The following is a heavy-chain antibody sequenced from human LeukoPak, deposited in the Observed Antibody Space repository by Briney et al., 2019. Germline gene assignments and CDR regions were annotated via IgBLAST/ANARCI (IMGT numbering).Heavy chain of an antibody. CDR1: GGSISGYY. Sequence: SETLSLTCTVSGGSISGYYWSWIRQPPGKGLEWIGYIYYRGSTNYNPSLKSRVTISVDTSKNQFSLKLSSVTAADTAIYYCARENPSGYNRPIDYWGQGTLVTVSS. CDR2: IYYRGST. J-gene: IGHJ4*02. D-gene: IGHD3-3*01. CDR3: ARENPSGYNRPIDY. V-gene: IGHV4-59*01.